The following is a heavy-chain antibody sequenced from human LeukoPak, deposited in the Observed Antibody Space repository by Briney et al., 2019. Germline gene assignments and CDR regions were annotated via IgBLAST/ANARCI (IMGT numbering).Heavy chain of an antibody. CDR3: ARAPYGSGSYYYYYYYMDV. D-gene: IGHD3-10*01. CDR2: ISSSSSSI. V-gene: IGHV3-21*05. CDR1: GFTFSISS. J-gene: IGHJ6*03. Sequence: GGSLRLSCVASGFTFSISSMSWVRQAPGKGLEWVSYISSSSSSIYDADSVKGRFTISRDNAKNTLYLQMNSLRAEDTAVYYCARAPYGSGSYYYYYYYMDVWGKGTTVTVSS.